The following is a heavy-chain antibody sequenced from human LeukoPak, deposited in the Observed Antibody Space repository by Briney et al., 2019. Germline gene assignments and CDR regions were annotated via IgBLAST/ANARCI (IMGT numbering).Heavy chain of an antibody. J-gene: IGHJ4*02. CDR2: ISGSGDSA. Sequence: GGSLRLSCAASGFTFSSYAMTWVRQAPGKGLEWVSIISGSGDSALSADSMRGRFTISRDNSKNTLYLQMDTLRAEDTAVHYCAKALGANCGAGCSSRYFDCWGQGTLVTISS. V-gene: IGHV3-23*01. CDR1: GFTFSSYA. CDR3: AKALGANCGAGCSSRYFDC. D-gene: IGHD2-21*02.